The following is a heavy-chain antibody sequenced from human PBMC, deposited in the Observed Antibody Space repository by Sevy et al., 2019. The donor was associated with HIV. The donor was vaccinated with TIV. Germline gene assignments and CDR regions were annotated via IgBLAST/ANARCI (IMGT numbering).Heavy chain of an antibody. CDR3: AGENYYDSTAYRFDY. V-gene: IGHV3-21*01. D-gene: IGHD3-22*01. CDR2: ISSSSSYI. Sequence: GGSLRLSCAASGFIFSNYNMNWVRQAPGKGLEWVSSISSSSSYIYYADSVKGRFTISRDNAKNSLYLKMNSLRAEDTAVYYCAGENYYDSTAYRFDYWGQGTLVTVSS. J-gene: IGHJ4*02. CDR1: GFIFSNYN.